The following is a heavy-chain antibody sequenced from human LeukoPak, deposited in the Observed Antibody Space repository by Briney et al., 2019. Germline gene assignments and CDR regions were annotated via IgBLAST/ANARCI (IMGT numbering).Heavy chain of an antibody. J-gene: IGHJ4*02. CDR3: ARVRGSSGWYPLLEY. V-gene: IGHV1-24*01. CDR1: GYTLTELS. D-gene: IGHD6-19*01. Sequence: ASVKVSCKVSGYTLTELSMHWVRQAPGKGLEWMGGFDPEDGETIYAQKFQGRVTMTEDTSTDTAYMELSRLRSDDTAVYYCARVRGSSGWYPLLEYWGQGTLVTVSS. CDR2: FDPEDGET.